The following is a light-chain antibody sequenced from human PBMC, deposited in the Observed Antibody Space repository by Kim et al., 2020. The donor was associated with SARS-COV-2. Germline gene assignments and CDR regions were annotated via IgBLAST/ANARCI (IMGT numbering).Light chain of an antibody. J-gene: IGLJ3*02. Sequence: QSALTQPASVSGSPGQSITISCTGTSSDVGYYKLVSWYQQHPGKAPKLMIYEVSKRPSGVSNRFSGSKYGNTASLTITGLQAEDEADYYCCSYAGTSTWVFGGGTQVTVL. CDR1: SSDVGYYKL. V-gene: IGLV2-23*02. CDR3: CSYAGTSTWV. CDR2: EVS.